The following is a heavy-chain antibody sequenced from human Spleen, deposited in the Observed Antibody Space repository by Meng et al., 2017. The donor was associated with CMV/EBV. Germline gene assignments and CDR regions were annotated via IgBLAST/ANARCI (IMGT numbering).Heavy chain of an antibody. J-gene: IGHJ1*01. D-gene: IGHD3-16*01. Sequence: QVRPQEWGPGMGQVAGTLSLTCAGLGYSLGSYDWVWIRQHAWKGLGWIGRIYYSGSTYYNPSLKSPVTISVNTSKNQFSLKLSSVTAADPAVYYCASWGGEYFQHWGQGTLVTVSS. CDR3: ASWGGEYFQH. CDR2: IYYSGST. V-gene: IGHV4-38-2*01. CDR1: GYSLGSYD.